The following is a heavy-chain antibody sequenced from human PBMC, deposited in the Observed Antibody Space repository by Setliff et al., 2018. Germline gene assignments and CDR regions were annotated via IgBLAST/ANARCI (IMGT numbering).Heavy chain of an antibody. CDR2: VDPEDGET. D-gene: IGHD3-10*01. Sequence: ASVKVSCKASGYTFTDYYMHWVQQAPGKGLEWMGRVDPEDGETIYAEKFQGRVTITADTSTDTAYMELSSLRSEDTAVYYCATLPLITMVRGVIPEGAPQMDVWGQGTTVTVSS. V-gene: IGHV1-69-2*01. J-gene: IGHJ6*02. CDR3: ATLPLITMVRGVIPEGAPQMDV. CDR1: GYTFTDYY.